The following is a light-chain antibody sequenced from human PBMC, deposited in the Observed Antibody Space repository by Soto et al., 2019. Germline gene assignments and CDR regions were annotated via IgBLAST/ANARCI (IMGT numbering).Light chain of an antibody. V-gene: IGKV3-15*01. CDR1: QSVSSD. Sequence: EIVMTQSPSTLSVSPGERATLSCRASQSVSSDLAWYQQHPGQAPRLPIYASSSRATGVPARFSASGSGTELTLTIRRLQSEDFAVYFCQQYSKWPWTFGQGTKVDI. CDR3: QQYSKWPWT. CDR2: ASS. J-gene: IGKJ1*01.